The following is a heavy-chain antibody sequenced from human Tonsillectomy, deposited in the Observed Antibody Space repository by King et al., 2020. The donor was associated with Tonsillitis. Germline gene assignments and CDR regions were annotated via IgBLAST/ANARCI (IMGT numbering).Heavy chain of an antibody. V-gene: IGHV3-7*03. CDR1: GFTFYNYW. CDR2: IKQDGSQK. J-gene: IGHJ3*02. CDR3: VGDDTLHHSDSWYDALDI. Sequence: VQLVESGGGLVQPGGSLRLSCEASGFTFYNYWMAWVRQAPGKGLEWVANIKQDGSQKNYVDSVEGRFTISRDNAKKSLYLQMSNLRADDTAVYYCVGDDTLHHSDSWYDALDIWGQGTMVTVSS. D-gene: IGHD6-13*01.